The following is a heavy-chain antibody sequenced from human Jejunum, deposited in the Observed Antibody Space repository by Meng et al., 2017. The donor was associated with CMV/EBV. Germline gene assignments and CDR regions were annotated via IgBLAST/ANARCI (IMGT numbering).Heavy chain of an antibody. J-gene: IGHJ6*02. V-gene: IGHV3-53*01. CDR1: SVSTKY. CDR3: ASIGDGYMRADSNGMGV. D-gene: IGHD5-24*01. Sequence: SVSTKYMSWVRQAPGKGLEWVSVTYTGGRTNYGGSVQGRFTVSRDTSNNTLYLQMNSLRDEDTAVYYCASIGDGYMRADSNGMGVWGQGTTVTVSS. CDR2: TYTGGRT.